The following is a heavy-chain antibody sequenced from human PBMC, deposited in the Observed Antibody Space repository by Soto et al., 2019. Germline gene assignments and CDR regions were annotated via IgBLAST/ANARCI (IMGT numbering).Heavy chain of an antibody. CDR2: IYYSGST. CDR3: ARQLEYSSSRVQYNGFAP. J-gene: IGHJ5*02. D-gene: IGHD6-6*01. CDR1: GGSISSGGYY. V-gene: IGHV4-31*03. Sequence: SVTLSLTCTVSGGSISSGGYYWSWIRQHPGKGLEWIGYIYYSGSTYYNQSLKSRVTISVDTSKNQFSLKLGSVTAADTAVYYCARQLEYSSSRVQYNGFAPWGQGTLVTVPS.